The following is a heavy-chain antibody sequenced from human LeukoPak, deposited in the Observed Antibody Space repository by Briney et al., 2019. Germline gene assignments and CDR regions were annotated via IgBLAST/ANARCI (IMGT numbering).Heavy chain of an antibody. CDR2: IYYSGST. Sequence: PSETLSLTCTVSGGSISSYYSSWIRQPPGRGLEWIGYIYYSGSTNYNPSLKSRVTISVDTSKNQFSLKLSSVTAADTAVYYCARHAPYYDILTGYSTSDAFDIWGQGTMVTVSS. J-gene: IGHJ3*02. V-gene: IGHV4-59*08. CDR3: ARHAPYYDILTGYSTSDAFDI. D-gene: IGHD3-9*01. CDR1: GGSISSYY.